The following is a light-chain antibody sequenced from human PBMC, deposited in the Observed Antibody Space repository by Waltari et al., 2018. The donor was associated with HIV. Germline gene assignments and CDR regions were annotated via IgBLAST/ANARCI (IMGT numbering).Light chain of an antibody. J-gene: IGLJ3*02. CDR1: SSNIGNHA. Sequence: QSVLTQPPSVSAAPGQTVTISCSGSSSNIGNHAESWYQQLPGTAPKLLIYGNNKRPSGTPDRFSGSKSGTSATLGITGLQTGDEADYYCGTWDSSLSAVFGGGTKLTVL. CDR3: GTWDSSLSAV. CDR2: GNN. V-gene: IGLV1-51*01.